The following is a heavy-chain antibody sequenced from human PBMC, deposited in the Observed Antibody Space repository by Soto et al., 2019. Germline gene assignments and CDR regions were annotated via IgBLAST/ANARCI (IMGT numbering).Heavy chain of an antibody. J-gene: IGHJ6*01. V-gene: IGHV1-69*06. Sequence: SVKVSCKASGGTFSSYAISWVRQAPGQGLEWMGGIIPIFGTANYAQKFQGRVTITADKSTSTAYMELSSLRSEDTAVYYCAGVTQSIAAAGGYGMDVWGQGTKVTVYS. D-gene: IGHD6-13*01. CDR3: AGVTQSIAAAGGYGMDV. CDR2: IIPIFGTA. CDR1: GGTFSSYA.